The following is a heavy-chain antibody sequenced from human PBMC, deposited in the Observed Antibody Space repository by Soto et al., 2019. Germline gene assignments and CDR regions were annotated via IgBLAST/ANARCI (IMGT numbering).Heavy chain of an antibody. CDR2: ITGRGGDT. CDR1: GFTFRSYV. J-gene: IGHJ5*01. CDR3: ARYGTRGDW. Sequence: PGGSLRLSCVTSGFTFRSYVMSWVRQAPGKGLEWVSCITGRGGDTFYADFAEGRFTISRDNAKDSLYLHLNSLRVGDTAVYYCARYGTRGDWWGLGTQVTVSS. V-gene: IGHV3-21*01. D-gene: IGHD3-10*01.